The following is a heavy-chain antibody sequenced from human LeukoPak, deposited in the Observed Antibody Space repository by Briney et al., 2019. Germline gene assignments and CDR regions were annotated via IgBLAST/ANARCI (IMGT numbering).Heavy chain of an antibody. CDR1: GGSISYYY. CDR2: IDASGNT. V-gene: IGHV4-4*07. CDR3: AREGCSGGVSYFDY. D-gene: IGHD2-15*01. J-gene: IGHJ4*02. Sequence: SETLSLTCTVSGGSISYYYWTWIRQPAGKGLEWIGRIDASGNTKYTPSLRSRVTLSIDTSGQQFSLKLSSVTAADTAVYFCAREGCSGGVSYFDYWGRGTLVTVSS.